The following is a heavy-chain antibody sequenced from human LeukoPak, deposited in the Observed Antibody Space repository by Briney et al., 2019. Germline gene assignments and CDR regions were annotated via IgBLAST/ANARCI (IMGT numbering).Heavy chain of an antibody. J-gene: IGHJ4*02. CDR2: ISYDGSNK. V-gene: IGHV3-30*18. D-gene: IGHD1-26*01. CDR1: GFTFSSYG. Sequence: GGSLRLSWAASGFTFSSYGMHWVRQAPGKGLEWVAVISYDGSNKYYADSVKGRFTISRDNSKNTLYLQMNSLRAEDTAVYYCAKDMEGATNYFDYWGQGTLVTVSS. CDR3: AKDMEGATNYFDY.